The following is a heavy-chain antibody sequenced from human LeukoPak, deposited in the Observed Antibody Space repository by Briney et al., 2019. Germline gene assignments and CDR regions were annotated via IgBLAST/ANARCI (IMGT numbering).Heavy chain of an antibody. D-gene: IGHD5-12*01. J-gene: IGHJ4*02. CDR1: VFSLSSYI. CDR3: ARETRLVAMIKARPHPPPDY. Sequence: GGALRVSRAASVFSLSSYITNRVREAPRKGRERVSHICSSSSYIYTAESAKGRFTTSRDNAKRSLYLQMNSLRAEDTAVYYCARETRLVAMIKARPHPPPDYWGQGTLVTVSS. CDR2: ICSSSSYI. V-gene: IGHV3-21*01.